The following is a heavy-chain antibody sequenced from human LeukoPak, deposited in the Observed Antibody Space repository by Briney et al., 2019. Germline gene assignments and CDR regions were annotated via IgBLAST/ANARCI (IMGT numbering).Heavy chain of an antibody. CDR3: ARETHYYDSSGYYGAFDY. CDR1: GFTVSRNY. V-gene: IGHV3-53*01. Sequence: GGSLRLSCAASGFTVSRNYMSCVRQAPGKGREWVSVIYSGGSTYYADSVKGRFTISRDNSKNMLYLQMNSLRAEDTAVYYCARETHYYDSSGYYGAFDYWGQGTLVTVSS. J-gene: IGHJ4*02. CDR2: IYSGGST. D-gene: IGHD3-22*01.